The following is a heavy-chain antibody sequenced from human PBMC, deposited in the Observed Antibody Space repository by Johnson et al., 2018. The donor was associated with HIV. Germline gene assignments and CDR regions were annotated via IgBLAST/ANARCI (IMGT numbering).Heavy chain of an antibody. D-gene: IGHD6-13*01. CDR3: AKEGLQQLAQGAFDI. V-gene: IGHV3-23*04. Sequence: VQLVESGGGLAQPGRSLRLSCAASGFTFEDYAMHWVRQVPGKGLEWVSAMSGSGGGTYYADSVKGRFTISRDNSKNTLYLQMNSLRAEDTAVYYCAKEGLQQLAQGAFDIWGQGTMVTVSS. CDR1: GFTFEDYA. J-gene: IGHJ3*02. CDR2: MSGSGGGT.